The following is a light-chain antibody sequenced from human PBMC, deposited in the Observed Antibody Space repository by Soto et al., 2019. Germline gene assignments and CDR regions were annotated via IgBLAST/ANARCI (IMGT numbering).Light chain of an antibody. CDR1: SSDVGGYNY. CDR3: SSYAGSNNVV. CDR2: EVS. J-gene: IGLJ2*01. Sequence: QSVLTQPPSASGSPGQSVTISCTGTSSDVGGYNYVSWYQQHPGKAPKLMIYEVSKRPSGVPARFSGSKPGNTASLTVSGLQAEDEADYYCSSYAGSNNVVFGGGTKLTVL. V-gene: IGLV2-8*01.